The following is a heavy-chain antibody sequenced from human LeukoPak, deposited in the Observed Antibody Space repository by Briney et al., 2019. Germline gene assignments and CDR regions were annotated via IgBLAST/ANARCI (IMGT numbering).Heavy chain of an antibody. V-gene: IGHV3-48*01. D-gene: IGHD6-25*01. CDR3: ARDSHAAPNAMDV. J-gene: IGHJ6*03. Sequence: GGSLRLSCAASGFTFSSYSMNWVRQAPGKGLEWGSYISGSSGTTYYADSVKGRFTISRDNVKNLLYLQMNSLRAEDTAVYYCARDSHAAPNAMDVWGKGTTVTVSS. CDR1: GFTFSSYS. CDR2: ISGSSGTT.